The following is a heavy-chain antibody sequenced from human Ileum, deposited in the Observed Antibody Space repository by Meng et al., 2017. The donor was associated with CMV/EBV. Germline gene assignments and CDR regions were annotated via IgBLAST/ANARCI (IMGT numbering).Heavy chain of an antibody. CDR2: INNDGSST. CDR1: GFTFSSNW. V-gene: IGHV3-74*01. D-gene: IGHD6-19*01. CDR3: SRASSDWYQDY. Sequence: EVRWVESGGGLVQPGGSLRLSCAVSGFTFSSNWMYWVRQAPGKGLVWVSRINNDGSSTTYADSVKGRFTISRDNAKNMLYLQMNSLRAEDTAVYYCSRASSDWYQDYWGQGTLVTVSS. J-gene: IGHJ4*02.